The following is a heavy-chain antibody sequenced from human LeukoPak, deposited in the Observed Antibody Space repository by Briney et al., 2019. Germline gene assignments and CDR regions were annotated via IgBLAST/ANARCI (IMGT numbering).Heavy chain of an antibody. Sequence: SETLSLTFPVSGGSISSYYWSWIRPPPGKGLEWIGYIYYSGSTNYNPSLKSRVTISVDTSKNQFSLKLSSVTAADTAVYYCAREVYGMDVWGQGTTVTVSS. CDR2: IYYSGST. CDR1: GGSISSYY. V-gene: IGHV4-59*01. J-gene: IGHJ6*02. CDR3: AREVYGMDV.